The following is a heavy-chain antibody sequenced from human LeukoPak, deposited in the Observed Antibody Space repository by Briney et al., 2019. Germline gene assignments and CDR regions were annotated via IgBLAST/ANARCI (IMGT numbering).Heavy chain of an antibody. CDR2: IKQDGSEK. D-gene: IGHD5-24*01. J-gene: IGHJ4*02. V-gene: IGHV3-7*01. CDR1: GFTFSSYW. Sequence: GGSLRLSCVASGFTFSSYWMHWVRQAPGKGLEWVANIKQDGSEKYYVDSVKGRFTISRDNAKNSLYLQMNSLRAEDTAVYYCAKKMDTWGQRTLVTVSS. CDR3: AKKMDT.